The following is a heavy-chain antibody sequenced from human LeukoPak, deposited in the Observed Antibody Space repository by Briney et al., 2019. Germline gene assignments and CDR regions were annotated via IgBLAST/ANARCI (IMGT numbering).Heavy chain of an antibody. CDR1: GFTFSSYA. D-gene: IGHD3-22*01. J-gene: IGHJ6*02. CDR3: ARVFSSGYYYGMDV. V-gene: IGHV3-30*04. CDR2: ISYDGSNK. Sequence: PGGSLRLSCAASGFTFSSYAMHWVRQAPGKGLEWVAVISYDGSNKYYADSVKGRFTISRDNSKNTLYLQMNSLRAEDTAVYYCARVFSSGYYYGMDVWGQGTTVTVSS.